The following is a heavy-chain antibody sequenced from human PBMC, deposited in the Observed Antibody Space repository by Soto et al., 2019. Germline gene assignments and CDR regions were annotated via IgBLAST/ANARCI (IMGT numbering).Heavy chain of an antibody. Sequence: VQLLESGGGLVQPGGSLRLSCAASGFTFDDYAMHWVRQAPGKGLEWVSGISWNSGSIGYADSVKGRFTISRDNAKNSQYLQMNSLRAEDTALYYCAKDSGYYYDSSGYSHYYYYYGMDVWGQGTTVTVSS. D-gene: IGHD3-22*01. J-gene: IGHJ6*02. CDR3: AKDSGYYYDSSGYSHYYYYYGMDV. CDR1: GFTFDDYA. CDR2: ISWNSGSI. V-gene: IGHV3-9*01.